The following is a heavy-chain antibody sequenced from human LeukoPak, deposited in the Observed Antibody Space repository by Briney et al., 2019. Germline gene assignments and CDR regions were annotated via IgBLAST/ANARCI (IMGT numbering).Heavy chain of an antibody. V-gene: IGHV3-23*01. Sequence: PGGSLRLSCAASGFTFSSYAMSWVRQAPGKGLEWVSALSGIGGNTFYADSVKGRFTIFKDNSKKTLFLQMNSLKAEDTAVYHCAKDRGTLVRGIPNAFDIWGQGTMVTVSS. CDR1: GFTFSSYA. CDR2: LSGIGGNT. CDR3: AKDRGTLVRGIPNAFDI. J-gene: IGHJ3*02. D-gene: IGHD3-10*01.